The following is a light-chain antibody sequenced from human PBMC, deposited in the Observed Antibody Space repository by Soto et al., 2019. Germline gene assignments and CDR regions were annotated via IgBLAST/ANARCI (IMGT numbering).Light chain of an antibody. J-gene: IGLJ2*01. V-gene: IGLV2-14*01. CDR1: SSDVGDYDY. CDR3: SSYTGTSPLV. Sequence: QSALTQPASVSGSPGQSITISCTGTSSDVGDYDYVSWYQQQPGKAPQLMIYDVSDRPSGVPNRFSGSKSGNTASLTISGLQAEDEADYYCSSYTGTSPLVFGGGTKLTVL. CDR2: DVS.